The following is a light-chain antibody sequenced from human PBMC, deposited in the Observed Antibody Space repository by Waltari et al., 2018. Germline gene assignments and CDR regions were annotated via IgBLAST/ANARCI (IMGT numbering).Light chain of an antibody. Sequence: DVVMTQSPLSLPVTLGQPASISCRSSQSLVHSDGNTYLTWFQQRPGQSPRRLIYKVSNRDSGVPDRFSGSGSGTDFTLKISRVEAEDVGFYYCMQGTHWPRTFGQGTKVQIK. V-gene: IGKV2-30*02. J-gene: IGKJ1*01. CDR1: QSLVHSDGNTY. CDR3: MQGTHWPRT. CDR2: KVS.